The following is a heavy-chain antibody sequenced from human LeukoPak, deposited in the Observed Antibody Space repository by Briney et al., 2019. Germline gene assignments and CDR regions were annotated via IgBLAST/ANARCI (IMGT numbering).Heavy chain of an antibody. J-gene: IGHJ3*02. CDR3: ARGHRIDYYGSGTPDAFDI. V-gene: IGHV4-59*01. CDR1: GGSISSYY. CDR2: IYYSGST. D-gene: IGHD3-10*01. Sequence: SETLSLTCTVSGGSISSYYWSWIRQPPGKGLEWIGYIYYSGSTNYNPSPKSRVTISVDTSKNQFSLKLSSVTAADTAVYYCARGHRIDYYGSGTPDAFDIWGQGTMVTVSS.